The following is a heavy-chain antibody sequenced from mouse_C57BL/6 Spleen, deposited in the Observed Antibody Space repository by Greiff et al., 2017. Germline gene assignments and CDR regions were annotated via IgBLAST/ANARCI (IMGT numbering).Heavy chain of an antibody. CDR2: IHPNSGST. CDR1: GYTFTSYW. V-gene: IGHV1-64*01. Sequence: QVQLQQPGAELVKPGASVKLSCKASGYTFTSYWMPWVKQRPGQGLEWIGVIHPNSGSTNYNEKFKSKATLTVDRSSSTAYMQLSSLTSEDSAVYYCARSEYYRSCIYYVDHWGRSTTHPVP. J-gene: IGHJ2*01. CDR3: ARSEYYRSCIYYVDH. D-gene: IGHD1-1*01.